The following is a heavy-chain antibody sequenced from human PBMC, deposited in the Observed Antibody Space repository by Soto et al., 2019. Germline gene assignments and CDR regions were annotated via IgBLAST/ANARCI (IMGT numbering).Heavy chain of an antibody. D-gene: IGHD3-22*01. CDR1: GGTCSIYA. CDR3: ARDMTYYYDSSGYSSYFDY. CDR2: IIPIFGTA. J-gene: IGHJ4*02. Sequence: SVKVSCKASGGTCSIYAISCVLQAPLQWREWMGGIIPIFGTANYAQKFQGRVTITADESTSTAYMELSSLRSEDTAVYYCARDMTYYYDSSGYSSYFDYWGQGTLVTVSS. V-gene: IGHV1-69*13.